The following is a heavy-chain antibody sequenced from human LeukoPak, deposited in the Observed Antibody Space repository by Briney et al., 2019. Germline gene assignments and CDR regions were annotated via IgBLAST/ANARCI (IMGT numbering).Heavy chain of an antibody. V-gene: IGHV3-48*01. J-gene: IGHJ4*02. CDR2: ISGRSSII. CDR3: VRESRGTDTVGY. D-gene: IGHD2-8*02. CDR1: GFTFSDFA. Sequence: GGSLRLSCAASGFTFSDFAMNWVRQAPGKGLEWISYISGRSSIIHYADSVKGRFTISRDNSKNTLYLQMNNLRAEDTAVYYCVRESRGTDTVGYWGQGTLVTVSS.